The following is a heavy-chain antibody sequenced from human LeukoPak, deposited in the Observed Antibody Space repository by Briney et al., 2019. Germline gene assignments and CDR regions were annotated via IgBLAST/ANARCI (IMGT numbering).Heavy chain of an antibody. J-gene: IGHJ4*02. V-gene: IGHV1-2*02. CDR1: GGTFSSYA. Sequence: PRASVKVSCKASGGTFSSYAISWVRQAPGQGLEWMGGINPNSGGTNYAQKFQGRVTMTRDTSISTAYMELSRLRSDDTAVYYCARQSGYYFTTFDYWGQGTLVTVSS. CDR2: INPNSGGT. CDR3: ARQSGYYFTTFDY. D-gene: IGHD3-22*01.